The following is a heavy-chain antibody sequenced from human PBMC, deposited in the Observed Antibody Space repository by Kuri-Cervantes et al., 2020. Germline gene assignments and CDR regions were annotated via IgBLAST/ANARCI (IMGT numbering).Heavy chain of an antibody. V-gene: IGHV3-33*01. J-gene: IGHJ6*02. CDR3: ARMYYYDSSGYRSLGAYYYGMDV. CDR2: IWYDGSNK. D-gene: IGHD3-22*01. Sequence: GGSLRLSCAASGFTFSSYGMHWVRQAPGKGLEWVAVIWYDGSNKYYADSVKGRFTISRDNSKNTLYLQMNSLRAEDTAVCYCARMYYYDSSGYRSLGAYYYGMDVWGQGTTVTVSS. CDR1: GFTFSSYG.